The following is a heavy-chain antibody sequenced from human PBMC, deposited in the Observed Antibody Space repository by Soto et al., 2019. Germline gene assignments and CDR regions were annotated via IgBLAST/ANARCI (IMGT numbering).Heavy chain of an antibody. Sequence: QVQLVESGGGVVQPGRSLRLSCAASGFTFSSYGMHWVRQAPGKGLEWVAVIWYDGSNKYYADSVKGRFTISRDNSKNTLYLQMNSLRAEDTAVYYCARDKGITMVRGVIDCMDVWGQGTTVTVSS. J-gene: IGHJ6*02. V-gene: IGHV3-33*01. CDR2: IWYDGSNK. CDR3: ARDKGITMVRGVIDCMDV. CDR1: GFTFSSYG. D-gene: IGHD3-10*01.